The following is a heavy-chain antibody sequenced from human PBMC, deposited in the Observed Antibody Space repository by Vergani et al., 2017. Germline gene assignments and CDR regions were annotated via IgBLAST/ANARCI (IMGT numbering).Heavy chain of an antibody. Sequence: QVQLQQWGAGLLKPSETLSLTCAVYGRSFSGYYWSWIRQPPGKGLELVGEINHCGSSNYNPSLKSRATISVDTSKNQYSLKLSSVTAAGTAVYYCARLDPVATMRTQDDYWSQGSLVTVSS. CDR1: GRSFSGYY. V-gene: IGHV4-34*01. CDR2: INHCGSS. CDR3: ARLDPVATMRTQDDY. J-gene: IGHJ4*02. D-gene: IGHD5-12*01.